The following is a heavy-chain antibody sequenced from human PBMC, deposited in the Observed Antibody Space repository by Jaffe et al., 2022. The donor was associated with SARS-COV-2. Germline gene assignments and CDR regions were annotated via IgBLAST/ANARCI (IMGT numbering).Heavy chain of an antibody. CDR1: GGSLSGSY. CDR2: INHTGST. J-gene: IGHJ5*02. Sequence: QVQLQQWGAGLLKPSETLSLTCAVHGGSLSGSYWSWIRHSPGKGLEWIGEINHTGSTNYKPSLRSRVTISVDTSKNQFSLQLRSVTAADAAFYYCARTFYFGSGNYYSDPWGQGTLVTVSP. D-gene: IGHD3-10*01. CDR3: ARTFYFGSGNYYSDP. V-gene: IGHV4-34*01.